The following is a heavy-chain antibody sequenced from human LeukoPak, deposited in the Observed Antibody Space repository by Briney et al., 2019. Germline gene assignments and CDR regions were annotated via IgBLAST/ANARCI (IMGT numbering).Heavy chain of an antibody. J-gene: IGHJ4*02. CDR2: ISSNGGST. V-gene: IGHV3-64*01. CDR3: ARSPYDFWSGYFFDY. CDR1: GFTFSSYA. Sequence: GGSLRLSCAAPGFTFSSYAMHWVRQAPGKGLEYVSAISSNGGSTYYANSVKGRFTISRDNSKNTLYLQMGSLRAEDMAVYYCARSPYDFWSGYFFDYWGQGTLVTVSS. D-gene: IGHD3-3*01.